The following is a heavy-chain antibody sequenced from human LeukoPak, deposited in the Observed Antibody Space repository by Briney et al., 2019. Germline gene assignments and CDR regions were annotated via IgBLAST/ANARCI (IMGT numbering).Heavy chain of an antibody. CDR3: AKSIGGVVVVAADY. CDR2: ISGSGGST. J-gene: IGHJ4*02. Sequence: GGSLRLSCAASGFTFSTYAMTWVRQAPGKGLEWVSVISGSGGSTYHADSVKGRFTLSRDNSKNTLYLQMNSLRAEDTAVYYCAKSIGGVVVVAADYWGQGTLVTVSS. CDR1: GFTFSTYA. D-gene: IGHD2-15*01. V-gene: IGHV3-23*01.